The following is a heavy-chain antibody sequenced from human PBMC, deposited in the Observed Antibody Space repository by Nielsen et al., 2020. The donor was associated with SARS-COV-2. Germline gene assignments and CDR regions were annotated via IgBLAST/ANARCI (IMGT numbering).Heavy chain of an antibody. Sequence: GESLKISCAASGFIFTDFAMTWVRQAPGKGLEWVSTIIGSGFSAYTTATYYADSVRGRFSISRDNVNNILYLHMHSLRAEDTAQYFCAREEARTFGSGTADWGQGTLVIVSS. CDR3: AREEARTFGSGTAD. CDR2: IIGSGFSAYTTAT. CDR1: GFIFTDFA. J-gene: IGHJ4*02. D-gene: IGHD3-10*01. V-gene: IGHV3-23*01.